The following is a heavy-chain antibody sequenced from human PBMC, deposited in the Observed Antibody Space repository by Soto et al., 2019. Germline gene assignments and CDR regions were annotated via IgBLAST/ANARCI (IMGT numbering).Heavy chain of an antibody. CDR2: IYYSGST. CDR3: GPRGLLWFGEGNYYYYGMDV. CDR1: GGSISSYY. D-gene: IGHD3-10*01. V-gene: IGHV4-59*12. J-gene: IGHJ6*02. Sequence: SETLSLTCTVSGGSISSYYWSWIRQPPGKGLDWIGYIYYSGSTNYNPSLKSRVTISVDTSKNQFSLKLSSVTPEDTAVYYCGPRGLLWFGEGNYYYYGMDVWGQGTTVTVSS.